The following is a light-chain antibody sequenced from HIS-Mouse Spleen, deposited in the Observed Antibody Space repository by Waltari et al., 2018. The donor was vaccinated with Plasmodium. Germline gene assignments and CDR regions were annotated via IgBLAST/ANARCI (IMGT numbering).Light chain of an antibody. CDR2: EGS. V-gene: IGLV2-23*03. CDR3: CSYAGSSTFV. Sequence: QSALTQPASVSGSPGQSITISCPGTSSDVGSYNLVSWYQQHPGKAPIRMIYEGSRRTAGVSNLFSGSKSGNTASLTISGLQAEDEADYYCCSYAGSSTFVFGGGTKLTVL. J-gene: IGLJ3*02. CDR1: SSDVGSYNL.